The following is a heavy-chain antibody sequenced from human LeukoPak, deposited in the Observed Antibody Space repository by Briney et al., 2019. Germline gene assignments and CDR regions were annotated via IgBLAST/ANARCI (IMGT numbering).Heavy chain of an antibody. V-gene: IGHV1-2*02. Sequence: ASVKVSCKASGYTFTSYYMHWVRQAPGQGLEWMGWINPNSGGTNYAQKFQGRVTMTRDTSISTAYMELSRLRSDDTAVYYCAKDGRGGVPRAFDIWGQGTMVTVSS. CDR2: INPNSGGT. J-gene: IGHJ3*02. D-gene: IGHD2-15*01. CDR3: AKDGRGGVPRAFDI. CDR1: GYTFTSYY.